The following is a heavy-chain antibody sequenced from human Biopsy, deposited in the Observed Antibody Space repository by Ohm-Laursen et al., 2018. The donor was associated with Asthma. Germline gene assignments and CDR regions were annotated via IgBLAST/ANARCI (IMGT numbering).Heavy chain of an antibody. D-gene: IGHD3-22*01. V-gene: IGHV1-24*01. CDR1: GYFLSKMP. Sequence: GASVKVSCKVSGYFLSKMPMHWVRQAPGKGLEWMGGFVRERIYAQKFRGRLTMTEDISTDTAYMELNSLTSEDTAVYYCARGDSSNWSHYYFDYWGQGTLVTVSS. J-gene: IGHJ4*02. CDR3: ARGDSSNWSHYYFDY. CDR2: FVRER.